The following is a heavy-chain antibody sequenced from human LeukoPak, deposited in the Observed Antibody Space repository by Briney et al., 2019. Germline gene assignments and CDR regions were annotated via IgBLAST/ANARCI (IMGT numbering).Heavy chain of an antibody. V-gene: IGHV3-23*01. J-gene: IGHJ3*02. CDR1: GFTFSSYA. CDR2: ISGSGGST. D-gene: IGHD3-3*01. Sequence: GGSLRLSCAASGFTFSSYAMSWVRQAPGKGLEWVSAISGSGGSTYYAGSVKGRSTISRDNSKNTLYLQMNSLRAEDTAVYYCAKGTIFGVVIIDAFDIWGQGTMVTVSS. CDR3: AKGTIFGVVIIDAFDI.